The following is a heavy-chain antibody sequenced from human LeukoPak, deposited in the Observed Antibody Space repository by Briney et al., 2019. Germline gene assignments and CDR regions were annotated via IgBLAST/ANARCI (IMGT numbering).Heavy chain of an antibody. CDR3: ARRLIAVAGTEGWVF. Sequence: SQTLSLTCTVSGGSISSGGYYWSWIRQHPGKGLEWIGYIYYSGSTYYNPSLKSRVTISVDTSKNQFSLKLSSVTAADTAVYYCARRLIAVAGTEGWVFWGQGTLVTVSS. CDR1: GGSISSGGYY. J-gene: IGHJ4*02. CDR2: IYYSGST. D-gene: IGHD6-19*01. V-gene: IGHV4-31*03.